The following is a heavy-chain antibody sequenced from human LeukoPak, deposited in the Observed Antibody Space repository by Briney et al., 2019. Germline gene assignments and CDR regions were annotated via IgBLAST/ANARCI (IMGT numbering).Heavy chain of an antibody. D-gene: IGHD3-22*01. CDR1: GGSISSSHW. J-gene: IGHJ2*01. Sequence: SETLSLTCTVFGGSISSSHWWTWVRHSPGKGLEWIGEIYHSGNTNYNPSLRSRVTMSVDMSNNQFSLNLNSVTAADTAVYYCARSTRYYYDSSVGWYFDLWGRGALVTVSS. CDR2: IYHSGNT. CDR3: ARSTRYYYDSSVGWYFDL. V-gene: IGHV4-4*02.